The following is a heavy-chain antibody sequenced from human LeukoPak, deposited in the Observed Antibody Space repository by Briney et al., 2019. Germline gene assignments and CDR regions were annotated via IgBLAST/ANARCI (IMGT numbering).Heavy chain of an antibody. CDR3: ARGAGAYSSGWSDAFDI. CDR2: INPSGGST. V-gene: IGHV1-46*01. D-gene: IGHD6-19*01. Sequence: ASVKVSCKASGYTFTSYYMHWVRQAPGQGLEWMGIINPSGGSTSYAQKFQGRVTMTRDMSTSTVYMELSSLRSDDTAVYYCARGAGAYSSGWSDAFDIWGQGTMVTVSS. CDR1: GYTFTSYY. J-gene: IGHJ3*02.